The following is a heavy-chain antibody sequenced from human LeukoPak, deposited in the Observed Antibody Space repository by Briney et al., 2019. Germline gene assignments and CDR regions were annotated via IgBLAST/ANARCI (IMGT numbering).Heavy chain of an antibody. CDR3: ARDLPSTSNWELDF. V-gene: IGHV1-2*06. J-gene: IGHJ4*02. Sequence: ASVKVSCKASGYTFIDYYIHWVRQAPGQGLEWMGRINPNSGDSNYAQNFQGRVTMTRDTSISIAYMELSRLRSDDTAVYYCARDLPSTSNWELDFWGQGTLVTVSS. CDR1: GYTFIDYY. D-gene: IGHD7-27*01. CDR2: INPNSGDS.